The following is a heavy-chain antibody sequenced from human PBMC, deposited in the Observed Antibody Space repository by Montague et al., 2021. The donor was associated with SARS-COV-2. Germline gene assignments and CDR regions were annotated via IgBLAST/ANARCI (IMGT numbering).Heavy chain of an antibody. CDR1: GDSVSHDF. Sequence: SETLSLTCTASGDSVSHDFWTWIRQPPGKGLDWIGYVYYSRSSSYNPSLRGRVSIAVDTSKNQFSLRLSTVTAADTAIYYCVRDPAPSGSGTFYDYWGQGTLVAVSS. D-gene: IGHD1-26*01. CDR2: VYYSRSS. CDR3: VRDPAPSGSGTFYDY. V-gene: IGHV4-59*02. J-gene: IGHJ4*02.